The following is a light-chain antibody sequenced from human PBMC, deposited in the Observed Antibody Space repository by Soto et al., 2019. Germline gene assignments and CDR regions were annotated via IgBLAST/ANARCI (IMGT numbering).Light chain of an antibody. CDR2: EVS. CDR3: SSYAGANSVV. CDR1: SSDVGGYNY. Sequence: QSALTQPPSASGFPGQSVTISCTGMSSDVGGYNYVSWYQQHPGKAPKLMIYEVSKRPSGVPDRFSGSKSGNTASLTVSGLQAEDEADYYCSSYAGANSVVFGGGTQLAVL. V-gene: IGLV2-8*01. J-gene: IGLJ2*01.